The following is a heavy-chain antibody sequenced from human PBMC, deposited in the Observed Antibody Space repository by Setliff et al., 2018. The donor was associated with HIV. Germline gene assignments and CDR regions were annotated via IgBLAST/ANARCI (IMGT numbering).Heavy chain of an antibody. D-gene: IGHD3-16*01. Sequence: LKISCAGSGFIISSYWMSWVRQAPGKGLEWVANIKEDGSEKYYVDSVKGRFTISRDNAKNSVYLQMNSLRVEDTAVYYCARWPREVAEMGGAFDSWGQGSMVTV. J-gene: IGHJ3*02. CDR3: ARWPREVAEMGGAFDS. CDR2: IKEDGSEK. CDR1: GFIISSYW. V-gene: IGHV3-7*03.